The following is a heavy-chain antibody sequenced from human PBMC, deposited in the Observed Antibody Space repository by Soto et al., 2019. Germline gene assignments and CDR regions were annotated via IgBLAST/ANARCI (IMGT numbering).Heavy chain of an antibody. CDR3: PQDGPGGWHFCDNW. CDR2: MSYDGRQK. CDR1: GLTFRTYG. D-gene: IGHD6-19*01. Sequence: QVQLVESGGGVVQPGRSLRLSYAASGLTFRTYGMHWVRQAPGKGLEWVAFMSYDGRQKNYADSVKGRFTISRDNSKKTLDLQNKRLETEDRAVYFCPQDGPGGWHFCDNW. J-gene: IGHJ5*01. V-gene: IGHV3-30*18.